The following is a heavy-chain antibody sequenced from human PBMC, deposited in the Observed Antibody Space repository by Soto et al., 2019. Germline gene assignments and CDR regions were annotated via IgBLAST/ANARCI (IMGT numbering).Heavy chain of an antibody. Sequence: EVHLVESGGGLVQPGGSLRLSCAASGFTVSSKYMSWVRQAPGKGLEWVALIQSGCATYYADSVKGRFTISRDTSDNTLHLQMDSLRAEDTAVYYCARDDVLCDGCRCYGVHLDVWGKGTTVTVSS. D-gene: IGHD2-15*01. CDR1: GFTVSSKY. J-gene: IGHJ6*04. V-gene: IGHV3-66*01. CDR2: IQSGCAT. CDR3: ARDDVLCDGCRCYGVHLDV.